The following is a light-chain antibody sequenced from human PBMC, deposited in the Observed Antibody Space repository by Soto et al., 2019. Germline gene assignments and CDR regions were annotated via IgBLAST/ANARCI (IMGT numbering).Light chain of an antibody. CDR2: GNS. V-gene: IGLV1-40*01. J-gene: IGLJ3*02. CDR1: SSNIGAGYD. Sequence: QLVLTQPPSVSGAPGQRVTISCTGSSSNIGAGYDVHGYQQLPGTAPKLLIYGNSNRPSGVPDRFSGSKSGTSASLAITGLQAEDEADYYCQSYDSSLSGWVFGGGTKPTVL. CDR3: QSYDSSLSGWV.